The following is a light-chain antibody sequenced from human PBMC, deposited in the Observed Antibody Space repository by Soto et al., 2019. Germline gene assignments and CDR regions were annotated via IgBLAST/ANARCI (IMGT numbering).Light chain of an antibody. CDR3: QQYSAYPYT. Sequence: DIQMTQSPSTLSASVGDRVTITCRASQSISSWLAWYQQKPVKAPKLLIYGASSLESGVPSRFSGSGSGTEFTLTISSLQPDDFATYYCQQYSAYPYTFGLGTQLEIK. CDR1: QSISSW. V-gene: IGKV1-5*01. CDR2: GAS. J-gene: IGKJ2*01.